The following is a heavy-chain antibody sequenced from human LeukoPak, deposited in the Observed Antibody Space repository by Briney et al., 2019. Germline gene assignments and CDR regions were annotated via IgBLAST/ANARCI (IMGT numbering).Heavy chain of an antibody. CDR3: AGLLWFGEPAYGMDV. CDR1: GYTFTGYY. J-gene: IGHJ6*02. D-gene: IGHD3-10*01. V-gene: IGHV1-2*06. CDR2: INPNSGGT. Sequence: ASVKVSCKASGYTFTGYYMHWVRQAPGQGLEWMGRINPNSGGTNYAQKFQGRVTMTRDTSISTAYMELSRLRSDDTAVYYCAGLLWFGEPAYGMDVWGQGTTVTVSS.